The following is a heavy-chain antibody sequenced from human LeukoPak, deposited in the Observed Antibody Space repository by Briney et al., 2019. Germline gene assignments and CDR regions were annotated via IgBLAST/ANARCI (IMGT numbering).Heavy chain of an antibody. D-gene: IGHD2-15*01. CDR2: MNPNSGNT. CDR3: ARSIVVVVAATRFEDWFDP. Sequence: ASVKVSCKASGYTFTSYDINWARQATGQGLERMGWMNPNSGNTGYAQKFQGRVTMTRNTSISTAYMELSSLRSEDTAVYYCARSIVVVVAATRFEDWFDPWGQGTLVTVSS. CDR1: GYTFTSYD. J-gene: IGHJ5*02. V-gene: IGHV1-8*01.